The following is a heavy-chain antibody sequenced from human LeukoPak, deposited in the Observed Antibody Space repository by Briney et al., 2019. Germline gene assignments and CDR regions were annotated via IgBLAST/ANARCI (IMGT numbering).Heavy chain of an antibody. CDR1: GGSISSSSYY. D-gene: IGHD4-11*01. V-gene: IGHV4-39*01. CDR3: ARGGLSNLPPTGWFDP. J-gene: IGHJ5*02. CDR2: IYYSGST. Sequence: SETLSLTCTVSGGSISSSSYYWGWIRQPPGKGLEWIGSIYYSGSTYYNPSLKSRVTISVDTSKNQFSLKLSSVTAADTAVYYCARGGLSNLPPTGWFDPWGQGTLVTVSS.